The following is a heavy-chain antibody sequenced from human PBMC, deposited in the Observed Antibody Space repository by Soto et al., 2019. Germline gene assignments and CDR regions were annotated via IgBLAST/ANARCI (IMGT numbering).Heavy chain of an antibody. CDR1: GGSISSSIYY. Sequence: SETLSLTCTVSGGSISSSIYYWGWIRHPPGKGLEWIGSIYYSGSTYYNPSLKSRVTISVDTSKNQFSLKLSSVTAADTAVYYCARNSYYDFWSGSNWFDPWAQATLVTVSS. V-gene: IGHV4-39*01. J-gene: IGHJ5*02. CDR2: IYYSGST. D-gene: IGHD3-3*01. CDR3: ARNSYYDFWSGSNWFDP.